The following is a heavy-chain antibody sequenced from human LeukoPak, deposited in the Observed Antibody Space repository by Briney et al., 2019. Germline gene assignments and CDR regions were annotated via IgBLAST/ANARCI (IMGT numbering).Heavy chain of an antibody. CDR2: ISSSSSTI. D-gene: IGHD3-22*01. CDR3: ARGENRFYYDSSGYPG. J-gene: IGHJ4*02. CDR1: GFTFSSYS. Sequence: PGGSLRLSCAASGFTFSSYSMNWVRQAPGKGLEWVSYISSSSSTIYYADSVKGRFTISRDNAKNSLYLQMNSLRDEDTAVYYCARGENRFYYDSSGYPGWGQGTLVTVSS. V-gene: IGHV3-48*02.